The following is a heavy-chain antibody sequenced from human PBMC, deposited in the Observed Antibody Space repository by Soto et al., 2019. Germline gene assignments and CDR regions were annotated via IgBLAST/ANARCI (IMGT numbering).Heavy chain of an antibody. J-gene: IGHJ6*02. Sequence: PSETLSLTCAVYGGSISSNKWWRWVRQPPGKGLAWIGEIYHSGSTNYNPSLKSRVTISLDKSKNQFSLKLTSVTAEDSAVYYCARDDHIVVVPTSLGAMDVWGQGTTVTVSS. D-gene: IGHD2-2*01. CDR1: GGSISSNKW. CDR3: ARDDHIVVVPTSLGAMDV. CDR2: IYHSGST. V-gene: IGHV4-4*02.